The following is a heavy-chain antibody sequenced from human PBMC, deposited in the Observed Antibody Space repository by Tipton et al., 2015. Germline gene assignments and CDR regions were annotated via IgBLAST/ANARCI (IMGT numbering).Heavy chain of an antibody. CDR2: IYYSGST. CDR3: ARIRGRYVMDY. D-gene: IGHD3-16*01. V-gene: IGHV4-59*12. Sequence: TLSLTCTVSGGSFSDYYWSWIRQSPGEGLEWIGYIYYSGSTNYNPSLRSRVAMSMDTSKNQFSLNLSSVTAAGTAVYYCARIRGRYVMDYWGQGTLVTVSS. CDR1: GGSFSDYY. J-gene: IGHJ4*02.